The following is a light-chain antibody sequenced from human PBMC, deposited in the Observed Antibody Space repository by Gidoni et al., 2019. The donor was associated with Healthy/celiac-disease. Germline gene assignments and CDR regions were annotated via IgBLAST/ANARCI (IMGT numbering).Light chain of an antibody. CDR1: SSDVGSYNR. J-gene: IGLJ1*01. CDR3: SSYTSSSTSYV. V-gene: IGLV2-18*02. CDR2: EVS. Sequence: QSALTQPPSASGSPGQSVTISCTGTSSDVGSYNRVSWYQQPPGTAPKLMIYEVSNRPSGVPDRFSGSKSGNTASLTISGLQAEDEADYYCSSYTSSSTSYVFGTGTKVTVL.